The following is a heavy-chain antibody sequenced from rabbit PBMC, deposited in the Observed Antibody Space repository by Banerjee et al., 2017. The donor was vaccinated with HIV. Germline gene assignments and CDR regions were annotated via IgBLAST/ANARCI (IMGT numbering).Heavy chain of an antibody. CDR1: GIDFSSSYY. J-gene: IGHJ4*01. Sequence: QEQLVESGGGLVTLGGSLKLSCKASGIDFSSSYYMCWVRQAPGKGLEWIACIYAGSSGSTYYASWAKGRFTISKTSSTTVTLQMTSLTAADTATYFCARDSYDDYGDPYYFNLWGQGTLVTVS. D-gene: IGHD2-1*01. CDR2: IYAGSSGST. V-gene: IGHV1S45*01. CDR3: ARDSYDDYGDPYYFNL.